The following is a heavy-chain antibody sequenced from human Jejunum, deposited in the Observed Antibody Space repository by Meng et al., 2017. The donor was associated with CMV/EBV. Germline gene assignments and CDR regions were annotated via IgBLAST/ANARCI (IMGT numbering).Heavy chain of an antibody. CDR3: ARDLGPQIVVVSSPGY. D-gene: IGHD3-22*01. CDR2: ITSSSSYI. J-gene: IGHJ4*02. V-gene: IGHV3-21*01. Sequence: FTFSSYGMNWVRQAPGKGLEWVSSITSSSSYIYYADSVKGQFTISRDNAKNSLYLQMNSLRAEDTAVYYCARDLGPQIVVVSSPGYWGQGTLVTVSS. CDR1: FTFSSYG.